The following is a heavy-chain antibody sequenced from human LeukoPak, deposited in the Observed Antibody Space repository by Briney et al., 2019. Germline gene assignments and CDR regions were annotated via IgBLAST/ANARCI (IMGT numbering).Heavy chain of an antibody. Sequence: ASVKVSCKASGYTFTSYGISWVRQAPGQGLEWMGWISAYNGNTNYAQKLQGRVTMTTDTSTSTAYMELRSLRSDDTAVYYCAREGKTYDYVWGSYRYTAEYFQHWGQGTLVTVSS. CDR3: AREGKTYDYVWGSYRYTAEYFQH. D-gene: IGHD3-16*02. J-gene: IGHJ1*01. CDR2: ISAYNGNT. V-gene: IGHV1-18*01. CDR1: GYTFTSYG.